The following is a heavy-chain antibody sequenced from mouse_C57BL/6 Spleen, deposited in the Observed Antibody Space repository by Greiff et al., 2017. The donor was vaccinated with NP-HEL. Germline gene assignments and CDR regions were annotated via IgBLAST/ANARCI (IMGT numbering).Heavy chain of an antibody. Sequence: QVQLQQSGPELVKPGASVKISCKASGYAFSSSWMNWVKQRPGKGLEWIGRIYPGDGDTNYNGKFKGKATLTADKSSSTAYMQLSSLTSEDSAVYFCARGGTYYGSSYGYFDVWGTGTTVTVSS. CDR1: GYAFSSSW. CDR2: IYPGDGDT. J-gene: IGHJ1*03. CDR3: ARGGTYYGSSYGYFDV. D-gene: IGHD1-1*01. V-gene: IGHV1-82*01.